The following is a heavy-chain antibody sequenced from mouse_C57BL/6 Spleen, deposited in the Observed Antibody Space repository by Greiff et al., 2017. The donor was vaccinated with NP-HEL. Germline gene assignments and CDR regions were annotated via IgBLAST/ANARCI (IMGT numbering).Heavy chain of an antibody. CDR1: GYSITSGYY. V-gene: IGHV3-6*01. Sequence: EVQLVESGPGLVKPSQSLSLTCSVTGYSITSGYYWNWIRQFPGNKLEWMGYISYDGSNNYNPSLKNRISITRDTSKNQFFLKLNSVTTEDTATYYCAREAGIGRNYFDYWGQGTTLTVSS. CDR3: AREAGIGRNYFDY. D-gene: IGHD3-1*01. CDR2: ISYDGSN. J-gene: IGHJ2*01.